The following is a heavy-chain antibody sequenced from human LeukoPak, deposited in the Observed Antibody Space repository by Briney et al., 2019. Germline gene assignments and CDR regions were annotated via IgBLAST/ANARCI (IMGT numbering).Heavy chain of an antibody. CDR1: GYTFTVYY. V-gene: IGHV1-2*02. J-gene: IGHJ4*02. Sequence: ASVKVSCTASGYTFTVYYMHWVRQAPGQGLEWMGWINPDSGATNYAQRFQGRVTMTRDTSISTAYMELSRLRSDDTALYYCARSEMADYWGQGTLVTVSS. D-gene: IGHD1-14*01. CDR2: INPDSGAT. CDR3: ARSEMADY.